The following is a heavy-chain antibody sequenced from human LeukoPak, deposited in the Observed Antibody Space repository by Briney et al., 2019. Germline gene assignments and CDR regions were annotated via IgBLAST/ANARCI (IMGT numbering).Heavy chain of an antibody. V-gene: IGHV1-18*01. D-gene: IGHD4-17*01. CDR3: ARNYGDQYWYFDL. CDR2: ISAYNGNT. Sequence: EASVKVSCKASGYTFTSYGISWVRQAPGQGLEWMGWISAYNGNTNYAQKLQGRVTMTTDTSTSTAHMELRSLRSDDTAVYYCARNYGDQYWYFDLWGRGTLVTVSS. CDR1: GYTFTSYG. J-gene: IGHJ2*01.